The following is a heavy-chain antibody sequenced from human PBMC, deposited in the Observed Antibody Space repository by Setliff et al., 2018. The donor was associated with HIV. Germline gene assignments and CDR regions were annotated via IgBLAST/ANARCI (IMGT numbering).Heavy chain of an antibody. CDR2: IHPNSGGT. D-gene: IGHD2-15*01. J-gene: IGHJ6*03. CDR1: GCTFTAFY. Sequence: ASVKVSCKTSGCTFTAFYIHWVRQAPGQGLEWMGRIHPNSGGTASPQKFQGRVAMTRDTSISTAYMELRSLRPDDTAVYYCVRNPHPTVVFPRDSHYYSMNIWGKGTTVTVS. V-gene: IGHV1-2*06. CDR3: VRNPHPTVVFPRDSHYYSMNI.